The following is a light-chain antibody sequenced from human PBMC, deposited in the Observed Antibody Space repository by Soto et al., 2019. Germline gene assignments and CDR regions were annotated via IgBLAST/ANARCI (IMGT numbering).Light chain of an antibody. V-gene: IGKV3-20*01. Sequence: EIVLTQSPGTLSLSPGERATLSCRASQSVSSSYLAWYQQKPGQAPRLLIYGASSSATGIPDRFSGSGSGTDFTLTISRLEPEDFAVYYCQQYDSSPLTFRGGPKVEIK. CDR1: QSVSSSY. J-gene: IGKJ4*01. CDR3: QQYDSSPLT. CDR2: GAS.